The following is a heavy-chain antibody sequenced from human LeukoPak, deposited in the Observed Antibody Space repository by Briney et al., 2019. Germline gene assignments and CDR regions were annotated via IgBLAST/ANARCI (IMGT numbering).Heavy chain of an antibody. CDR3: ASGYSYGKVDY. D-gene: IGHD5-18*01. Sequence: PGGSLRLSCAASGFTVSSNYMSWVRQAPGKGLEWVSLIYSGDRIFYADSVKGRFIISTDNSKNTLYPQMNSLRAEDTAVYYCASGYSYGKVDYWGQGTLVTVSS. CDR1: GFTVSSNY. J-gene: IGHJ4*02. CDR2: IYSGDRI. V-gene: IGHV3-66*01.